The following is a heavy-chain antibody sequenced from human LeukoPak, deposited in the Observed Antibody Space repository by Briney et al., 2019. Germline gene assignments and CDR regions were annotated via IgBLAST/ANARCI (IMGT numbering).Heavy chain of an antibody. D-gene: IGHD6-13*01. CDR1: GFTFSSYW. V-gene: IGHV3-74*01. J-gene: IGHJ5*02. CDR3: AKGAAAAGNSWFDP. Sequence: GGSLRLSCAASGFTFSSYWMHWVRQVPGKGLVWVSRIGTDGSSTTYADSVKGRFIISRDNSKNTLYLQMNSLRAEDTAVYYCAKGAAAAGNSWFDPWGQGTLVTVSS. CDR2: IGTDGSST.